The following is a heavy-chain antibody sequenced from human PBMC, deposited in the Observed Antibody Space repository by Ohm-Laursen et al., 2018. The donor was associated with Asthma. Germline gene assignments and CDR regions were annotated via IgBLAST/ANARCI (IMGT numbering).Heavy chain of an antibody. CDR1: KFTFSIYA. Sequence: SLRLSCAASKFTFSIYAMNWVRQPPGKGLEWVSEISSTGGSTDYADSVKGRFTTSRDSSKSTMYLQMNSLRAEDTAVYYCAKVGLTYYNAMDVWGQGATVTVSS. D-gene: IGHD4/OR15-4a*01. CDR3: AKVGLTYYNAMDV. CDR2: ISSTGGST. V-gene: IGHV3-23*01. J-gene: IGHJ6*02.